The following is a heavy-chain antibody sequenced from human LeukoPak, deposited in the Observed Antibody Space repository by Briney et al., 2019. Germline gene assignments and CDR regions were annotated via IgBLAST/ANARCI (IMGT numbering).Heavy chain of an antibody. D-gene: IGHD3-10*01. CDR2: INPNSGGT. J-gene: IGHJ5*02. CDR3: ASTRGSFFLLDP. CDR1: GYTFTSYY. V-gene: IGHV1-2*02. Sequence: ASVKVSCKASGYTFTSYYMHWVRQAPGQGLEWMGWINPNSGGTNYAQKFQGRVTMTRDTSISTAYMELSRLRSDDTAVYYCASTRGSFFLLDPWGQGTLVTVSS.